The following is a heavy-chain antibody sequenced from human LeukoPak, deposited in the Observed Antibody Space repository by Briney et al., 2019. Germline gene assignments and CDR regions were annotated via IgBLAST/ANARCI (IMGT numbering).Heavy chain of an antibody. D-gene: IGHD1-26*01. Sequence: GESLQISCKGSGYSFTSYWIGWVRQMPGKGLEWMGIIYPGDSDTRYSPSFQGQVTISADKSISTAYLQWSSLKASDTAMYYCARLVGATTYYYYGMDVWGQGTTVTVSS. CDR1: GYSFTSYW. CDR3: ARLVGATTYYYYGMDV. V-gene: IGHV5-51*01. J-gene: IGHJ6*02. CDR2: IYPGDSDT.